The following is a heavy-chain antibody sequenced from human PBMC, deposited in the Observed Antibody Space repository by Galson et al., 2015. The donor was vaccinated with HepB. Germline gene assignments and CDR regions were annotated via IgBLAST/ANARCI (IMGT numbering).Heavy chain of an antibody. Sequence: SLRLSCAASGFTFSSYGMHWVRQAPGKGLEWVAVIWYDGSNKYYADSVKGRFTISRDNSKNTLYLQMNSLRAEDTAVYYCARASKKTTVTTPQYFDYWGQGTLVTVSS. D-gene: IGHD4-11*01. CDR3: ARASKKTTVTTPQYFDY. CDR2: IWYDGSNK. J-gene: IGHJ4*02. CDR1: GFTFSSYG. V-gene: IGHV3-33*01.